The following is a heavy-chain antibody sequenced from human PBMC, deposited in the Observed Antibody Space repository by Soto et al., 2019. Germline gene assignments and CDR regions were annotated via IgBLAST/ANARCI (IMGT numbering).Heavy chain of an antibody. D-gene: IGHD3-22*01. Sequence: GASVQVSCKASGYTFTGHYIHWVRQAPEQGPEWMGEIGPESGATRYAQRFQGRVTMTRDTSITTAYMELSRLRSDDTAVYYCARNYYDSSDRDYLDYWGQGTPVTV. J-gene: IGHJ4*02. CDR3: ARNYYDSSDRDYLDY. CDR1: GYTFTGHY. V-gene: IGHV1-2*02. CDR2: IGPESGAT.